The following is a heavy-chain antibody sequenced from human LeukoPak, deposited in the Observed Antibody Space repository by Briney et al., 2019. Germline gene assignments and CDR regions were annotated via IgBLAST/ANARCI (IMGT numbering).Heavy chain of an antibody. Sequence: GGSLRLSCAASGFTVSSNYMSWVRQAPGKGLEWVSVIYSGGSIYYADSVKGRFTISRDNAKNTLYLQMNNLRAEDTAVYYCATDYYVSGSYYRLFYWGQGTLVTVSS. J-gene: IGHJ4*02. D-gene: IGHD3-10*01. CDR1: GFTVSSNY. V-gene: IGHV3-66*01. CDR2: IYSGGSI. CDR3: ATDYYVSGSYYRLFY.